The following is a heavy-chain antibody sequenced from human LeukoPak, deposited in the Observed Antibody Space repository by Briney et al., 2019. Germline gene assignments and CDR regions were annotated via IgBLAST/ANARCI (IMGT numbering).Heavy chain of an antibody. Sequence: SQTLSLTCTVSGGSIGSGDYYWSWIRQPPGKGLEWIGYIYYSGSTYYNPSLKSRVTISVDTSKNQFSLKLSSVTAADTAVYYCATRITRRAGGVDYWGQGTLVTVSS. D-gene: IGHD3-10*01. CDR2: IYYSGST. CDR1: GGSIGSGDYY. V-gene: IGHV4-30-4*01. CDR3: ATRITRRAGGVDY. J-gene: IGHJ4*02.